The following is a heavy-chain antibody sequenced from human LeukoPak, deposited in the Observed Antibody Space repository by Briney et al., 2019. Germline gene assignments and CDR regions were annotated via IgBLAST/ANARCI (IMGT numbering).Heavy chain of an antibody. CDR1: GGSISSYY. V-gene: IGHV4-4*07. CDR3: AGLIAAAGPHWYFDL. J-gene: IGHJ2*01. D-gene: IGHD6-13*01. CDR2: IYTSGST. Sequence: SETLSLTCTVSGGSISSYYWSWIRQPAGEGLEWIGRIYTSGSTNYNPSLKSRVTMSVDTSKNQFSLKLSSVTAADTAVYYCAGLIAAAGPHWYFDLWGRGTLVTVSS.